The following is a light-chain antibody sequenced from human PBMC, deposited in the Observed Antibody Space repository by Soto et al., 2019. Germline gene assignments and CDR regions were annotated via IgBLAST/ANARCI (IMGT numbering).Light chain of an antibody. CDR1: QRISSW. Sequence: DIQMTQSPSTLSASVGDRVTITCRVSQRISSWLAWYQQRPGKAPKLLIYDASSLQSGVPSRFSGSGSGTEFTLTISSLQPDDFATYYCQEYNSFWTFGQGTKVEIK. J-gene: IGKJ1*01. CDR2: DAS. V-gene: IGKV1-5*01. CDR3: QEYNSFWT.